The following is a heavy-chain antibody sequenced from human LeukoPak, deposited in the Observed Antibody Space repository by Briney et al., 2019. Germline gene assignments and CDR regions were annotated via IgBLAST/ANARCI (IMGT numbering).Heavy chain of an antibody. J-gene: IGHJ6*02. Sequence: GGSLRLSCAASGFTFSSYWMHWVRQAPGKGLVWVSRINSDGSSTSYADSVKGRFTISRDNAKNTLYLRMNSLRAEDTAVYYCARDGEAYGMDVWGQGTTVAVSS. CDR2: INSDGSST. CDR3: ARDGEAYGMDV. CDR1: GFTFSSYW. V-gene: IGHV3-74*01.